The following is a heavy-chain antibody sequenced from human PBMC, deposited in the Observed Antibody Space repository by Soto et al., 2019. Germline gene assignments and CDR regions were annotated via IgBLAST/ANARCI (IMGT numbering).Heavy chain of an antibody. D-gene: IGHD3-3*01. CDR1: GGSFSGYY. CDR2: INHSGST. J-gene: IGHJ6*02. V-gene: IGHV4-34*01. CDR3: ARGVLRFLEWLFPGTTHLDV. Sequence: PSETLSLTCAVYGGSFSGYYWSWIRQPPGKGLEWIGEINHSGSTNYNPSLKSRVTISVDTSKSQLSLKLSSVTAADTAVYYCARGVLRFLEWLFPGTTHLDVWGQGTTVTVSS.